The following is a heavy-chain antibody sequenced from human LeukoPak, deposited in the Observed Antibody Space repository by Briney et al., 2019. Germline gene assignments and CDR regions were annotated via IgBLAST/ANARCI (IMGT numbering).Heavy chain of an antibody. CDR2: ISGSGGST. CDR1: GFTFSSYA. Sequence: AGGSLRLSCAASGFTFSSYAMSWVRQAPGKGLEWVSAISGSGGSTYYADSVKGRFTISRDNSKNTLYLQMNSLRAEDTAVYYCARDIMDYFDYWGQGTLVTVSS. V-gene: IGHV3-23*01. J-gene: IGHJ4*02. CDR3: ARDIMDYFDY.